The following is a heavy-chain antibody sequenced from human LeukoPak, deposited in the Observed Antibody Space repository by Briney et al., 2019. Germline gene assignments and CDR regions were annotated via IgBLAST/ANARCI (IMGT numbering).Heavy chain of an antibody. D-gene: IGHD6-19*01. Sequence: PGGSLRLSCAASGFTFSNYGMYWVRQAPGKGLEWVAIISYDGNDKYYADSVKGRFSISRDNSRNTLYLQMSSLKPEDTAVYYCAKDLRGYSSGWPADCWGQGTLVTVSS. J-gene: IGHJ4*02. CDR3: AKDLRGYSSGWPADC. V-gene: IGHV3-30*18. CDR2: ISYDGNDK. CDR1: GFTFSNYG.